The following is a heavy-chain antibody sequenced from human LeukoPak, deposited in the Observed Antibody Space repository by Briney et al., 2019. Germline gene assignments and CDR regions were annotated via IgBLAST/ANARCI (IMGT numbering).Heavy chain of an antibody. J-gene: IGHJ6*02. CDR1: GGSISSGGYY. CDR3: ARVGPLWFGEWSPYGMDV. CDR2: IYYSGST. D-gene: IGHD3-10*01. V-gene: IGHV4-61*08. Sequence: PSETLSLTCTVSGGSISSGGYYWSWIRQHPGKGLEWIGYIYYSGSTYYNPSLKSRVTISVDTSKNQFSLKLSSVTAADTAVYYCARVGPLWFGEWSPYGMDVWGQGTTVTVSS.